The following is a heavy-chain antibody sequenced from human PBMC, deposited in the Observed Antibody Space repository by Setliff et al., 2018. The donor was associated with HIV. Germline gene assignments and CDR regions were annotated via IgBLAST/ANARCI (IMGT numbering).Heavy chain of an antibody. CDR2: IQYGDIS. J-gene: IGHJ6*03. CDR1: GGSISNYY. CDR3: ARGLGSDYIFWSTYPGYYYYMDV. V-gene: IGHV4-59*01. Sequence: SETLSLTCTVSGGSISNYYWTWIRQPPGKGPEWIASIQYGDISHYNPSLQSRVTISVDTSTKKFSLYLSSVNETDTAVYYCARGLGSDYIFWSTYPGYYYYMDVWGKGTTVTVSS. D-gene: IGHD3-3*01.